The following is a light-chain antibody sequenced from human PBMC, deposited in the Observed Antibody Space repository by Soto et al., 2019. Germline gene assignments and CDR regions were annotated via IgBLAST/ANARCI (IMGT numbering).Light chain of an antibody. CDR3: RQYDRSQYS. CDR2: GAS. Sequence: ENVLTQSPGTLSLSPGERATLSCRASQSVSSRYLAWYQQKPGQAPRLLIYGASSRATVIPERYSGSGSGTDFTLSISRLEPEDVAVYYCRQYDRSQYSFGQGTKREIK. V-gene: IGKV3-20*01. J-gene: IGKJ2*03. CDR1: QSVSSRY.